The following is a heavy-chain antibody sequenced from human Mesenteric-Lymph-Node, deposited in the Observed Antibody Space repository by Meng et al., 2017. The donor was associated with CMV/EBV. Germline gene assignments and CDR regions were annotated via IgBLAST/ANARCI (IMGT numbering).Heavy chain of an antibody. CDR2: IIPILGIA. CDR3: ATLYALRDYCYYGMDV. D-gene: IGHD2-2*02. J-gene: IGHJ6*02. CDR1: GGTFSSYA. V-gene: IGHV1-69*10. Sequence: SVKVSCKASGGTFSSYAISWVRQAPGQGLEWMGGIIPILGIANYAQKFQGRVTITADKSTSTAYMELSSLRSEDTAVYYCATLYALRDYCYYGMDVWGQGTTVTVSS.